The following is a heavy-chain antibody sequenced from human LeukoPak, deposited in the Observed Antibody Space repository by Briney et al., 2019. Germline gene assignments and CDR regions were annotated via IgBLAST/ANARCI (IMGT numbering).Heavy chain of an antibody. D-gene: IGHD3-10*01. CDR2: IRSKAYGGTT. CDR3: ARGGYYGSGVFDY. V-gene: IGHV3-49*04. CDR1: GFTFGDYA. J-gene: IGHJ4*02. Sequence: GGSLRLSCTASGFTFGDYAMSWVRQAPGKGLEWVGFIRSKAYGGTTEYAASVKGRFTISRDNSKNTLYLQMNSLRAEDTAVYYCARGGYYGSGVFDYWGQGTLVTVSS.